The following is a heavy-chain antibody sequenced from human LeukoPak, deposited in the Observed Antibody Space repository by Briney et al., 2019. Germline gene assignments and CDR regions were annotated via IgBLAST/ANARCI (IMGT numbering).Heavy chain of an antibody. CDR2: VYADGRT. V-gene: IGHV3-66*01. D-gene: IGHD3-22*01. CDR3: ARDPDDSIVFFDY. CDR1: GITICSNY. Sequence: GGSLRLSCAASGITICSNYMSWVRQAPGKGLEWVSAVYADGRTYYADSVKGRFTVSRDNFKNTLYLQMTSLRAEDTAVYYCARDPDDSIVFFDYWGQGTLVTVSS. J-gene: IGHJ4*02.